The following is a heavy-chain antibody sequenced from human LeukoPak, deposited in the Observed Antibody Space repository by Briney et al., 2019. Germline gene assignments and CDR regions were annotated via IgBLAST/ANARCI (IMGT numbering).Heavy chain of an antibody. J-gene: IGHJ4*02. Sequence: SETLSLTCTVSGGSISSSSYHWGWIRQPPGKGLEWIGSIYYGGNTYYNPSLKSRVTISVDTSRNQFSLKLSSVTAADTAVYYCVKDSSSGSYFDYWGQGTLVTVSS. CDR1: GGSISSSSYH. D-gene: IGHD3-10*01. V-gene: IGHV4-39*02. CDR3: VKDSSSGSYFDY. CDR2: IYYGGNT.